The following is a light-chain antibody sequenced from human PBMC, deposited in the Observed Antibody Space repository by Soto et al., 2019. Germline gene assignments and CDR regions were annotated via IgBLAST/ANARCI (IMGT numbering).Light chain of an antibody. CDR1: QSISIN. CDR3: QQYNNWPPWT. V-gene: IGKV3-15*01. J-gene: IGKJ1*01. Sequence: EIVMTQSPATLSVSPGERVTLSCRASQSISINLAWYQQKPGQAPRVLIFRASTRATGIPPRFSGSGSGTEFTITISNLQSEDFAVYYCQQYNNWPPWTFGQGTKVEIK. CDR2: RAS.